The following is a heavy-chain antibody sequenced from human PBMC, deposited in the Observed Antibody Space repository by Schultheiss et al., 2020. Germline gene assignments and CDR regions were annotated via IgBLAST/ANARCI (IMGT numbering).Heavy chain of an antibody. V-gene: IGHV3-23*01. Sequence: GGSLRLSCAASGFTFSSYAMSWVRQAPGKGLEWVSAISGSGGSTYYADSVKGRFTISRDNSKNTLYLQMNSLRAEDTAVYYCAKGRRELAYCGGDCPYYFDYWGKGTLVTVSS. J-gene: IGHJ4*02. CDR3: AKGRRELAYCGGDCPYYFDY. CDR1: GFTFSSYA. CDR2: ISGSGGST. D-gene: IGHD2-21*02.